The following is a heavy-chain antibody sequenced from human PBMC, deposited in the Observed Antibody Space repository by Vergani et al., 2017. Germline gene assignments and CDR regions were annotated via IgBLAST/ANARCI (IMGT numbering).Heavy chain of an antibody. CDR1: GFTVSSNY. D-gene: IGHD3-10*01. Sequence: EVQLVESGGGLIQPGGSLRLSCAASGFTVSSNYMSWVRQAPGKGLEWVSVISGSGGSTYYADSVKGRFTISRDNSKNTLYLQMNSLRAEDTAVYYCAKGSGTMVRGVITKGNWFDPWGQGTLVTVSS. CDR2: ISGSGGST. CDR3: AKGSGTMVRGVITKGNWFDP. J-gene: IGHJ5*02. V-gene: IGHV3-23*04.